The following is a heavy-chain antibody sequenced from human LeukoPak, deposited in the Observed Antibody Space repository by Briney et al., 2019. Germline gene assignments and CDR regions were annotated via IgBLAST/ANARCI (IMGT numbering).Heavy chain of an antibody. Sequence: GGSLRLSCAASEFTLSSFGMNWVRQAPGKGLEWVSYIGTTTSTVYYADSVKGRFTISRDNAKNSLYLQMNSLGAEDTAVYYCARDRGYCRGTTCYAYYFDSWAREPWSPSPQ. CDR3: ARDRGYCRGTTCYAYYFDS. CDR1: EFTLSSFG. CDR2: IGTTTSTV. D-gene: IGHD2-2*01. J-gene: IGHJ4*02. V-gene: IGHV3-48*04.